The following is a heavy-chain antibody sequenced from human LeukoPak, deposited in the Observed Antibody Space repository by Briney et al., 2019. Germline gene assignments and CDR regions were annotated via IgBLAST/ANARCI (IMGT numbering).Heavy chain of an antibody. CDR3: AKGCIGGSDFWSGYCDFDY. D-gene: IGHD3-3*01. CDR2: IRYDGSNK. CDR1: GLTFSSYG. J-gene: IGHJ4*02. V-gene: IGHV3-30*02. Sequence: PGGALRLSCAASGLTFSSYGMHWVRQAPGKGLEWVAFIRYDGSNKYYADSVKGRFTISRDNSKNTLYLQMNSLRAEDTAVYYCAKGCIGGSDFWSGYCDFDYWGQGTLVTVSS.